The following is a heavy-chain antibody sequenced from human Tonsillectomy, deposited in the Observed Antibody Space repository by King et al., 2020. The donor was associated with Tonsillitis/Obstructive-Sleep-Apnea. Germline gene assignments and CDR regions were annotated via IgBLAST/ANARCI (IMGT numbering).Heavy chain of an antibody. CDR3: ARDGGTGTTPSAFDY. CDR1: GGSVSSGSYY. CDR2: IYYSGST. Sequence: VQLQESGPGLVKPSETLSLTCTVSGGSVSSGSYYWSWIRQPPGKGLEWIGYIYYSGSTNYNPSLKSRVTISVDTSKNQFSLKLSSVTAADTAVYYCARDGGTGTTPSAFDYWGQGTLVTVSS. D-gene: IGHD1-7*01. J-gene: IGHJ4*02. V-gene: IGHV4-61*01.